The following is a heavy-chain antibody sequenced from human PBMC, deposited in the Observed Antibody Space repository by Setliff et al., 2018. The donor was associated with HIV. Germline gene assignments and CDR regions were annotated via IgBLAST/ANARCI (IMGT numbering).Heavy chain of an antibody. Sequence: GGSLRLSCATSGFTFSTYDMKWVRQAPGKGLEWVSVIGGSGVSTYYAESVKGRFIISRDNTKNTLYLEMNSLRVEDTAVYYCVRTIGNWGPGNHWGQGTLVTVSS. D-gene: IGHD3-10*01. CDR1: GFTFSTYD. J-gene: IGHJ5*02. CDR3: VRTIGNWGPGNH. V-gene: IGHV3-23*01. CDR2: IGGSGVST.